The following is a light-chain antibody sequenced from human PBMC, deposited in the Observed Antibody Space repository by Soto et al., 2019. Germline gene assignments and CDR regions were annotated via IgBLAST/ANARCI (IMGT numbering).Light chain of an antibody. CDR1: QSVSSSY. V-gene: IGKV3-20*01. CDR2: GAS. CDR3: QQYGISPQP. Sequence: VVTQKKSTLSLSPGERATLSCRASQSVSSSYLAWYQQKPGQAPRLLIYGASSRATGIPDRFSGSGSGTDFTLTISRLEPEDFALYYCQQYGISPQPFG. J-gene: IGKJ2*01.